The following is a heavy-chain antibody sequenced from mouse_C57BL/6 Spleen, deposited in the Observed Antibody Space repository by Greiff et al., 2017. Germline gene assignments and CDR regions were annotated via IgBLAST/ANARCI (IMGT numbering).Heavy chain of an antibody. Sequence: QVQLQQPGAELVMPGASVKLSCKASGYTFTSYWMHWVKQRPGQGLEWIGEIDPSDSYTNYNQKFKGKSTLPVDKSSSTAYMQLSSLTSEDSAVYYCASPYYYGSFDVWGTGTTVTVSS. CDR2: IDPSDSYT. CDR3: ASPYYYGSFDV. V-gene: IGHV1-69*01. D-gene: IGHD1-1*01. CDR1: GYTFTSYW. J-gene: IGHJ1*03.